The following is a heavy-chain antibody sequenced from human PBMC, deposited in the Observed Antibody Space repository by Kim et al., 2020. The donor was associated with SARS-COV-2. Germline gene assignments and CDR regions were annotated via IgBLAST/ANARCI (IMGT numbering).Heavy chain of an antibody. J-gene: IGHJ6*02. CDR2: ISWDGGST. Sequence: GGSLRLSCAASGFTFDDYTMHWVRQAPGKGLEWVSLISWDGGSTYYADSVKGRFTISRDNSKNSLYLQMNSLRTEDTALYYCAKDISCSSTSCRPSGGWFGESNYYYGMDVWGQGTTVTVSS. D-gene: IGHD2-2*01. CDR3: AKDISCSSTSCRPSGGWFGESNYYYGMDV. CDR1: GFTFDDYT. V-gene: IGHV3-43*01.